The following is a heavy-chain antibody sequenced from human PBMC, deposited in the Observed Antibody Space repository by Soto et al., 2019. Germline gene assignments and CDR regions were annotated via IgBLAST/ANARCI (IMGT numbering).Heavy chain of an antibody. V-gene: IGHV3-7*05. D-gene: IGHD1-26*01. CDR2: IRQDGGEI. Sequence: GGSLRLSCAASGFTLSSYWMSWVRQAPGKGLEWVANIRQDGGEIYYVDSVKGRFTISRDNAENSLYLQMNSLRAEDAAVYYCARDKISGATKFDYWGQGALVTVSS. CDR1: GFTLSSYW. J-gene: IGHJ4*02. CDR3: ARDKISGATKFDY.